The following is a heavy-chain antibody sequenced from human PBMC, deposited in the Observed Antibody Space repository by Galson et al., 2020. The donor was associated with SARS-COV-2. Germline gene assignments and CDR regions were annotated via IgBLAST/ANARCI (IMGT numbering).Heavy chain of an antibody. D-gene: IGHD3-22*01. Sequence: SETLSLTCTVSGGSISRYYWSWIRQPPGKGLEWIGYIYYSGSTNYNPSLKSRVTISVDTSKNQFSLKLSSVTAADTAVYYCAREKYYYDNSGYYPPFYFDYWGQGTLVAVSS. CDR2: IYYSGST. CDR3: AREKYYYDNSGYYPPFYFDY. CDR1: GGSISRYY. J-gene: IGHJ4*02. V-gene: IGHV4-59*01.